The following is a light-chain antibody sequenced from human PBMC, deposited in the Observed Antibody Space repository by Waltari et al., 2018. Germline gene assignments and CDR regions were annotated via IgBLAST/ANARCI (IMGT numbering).Light chain of an antibody. Sequence: SGSPGQSITISCTGTSSDVGGYNYVSWYQQHQGKAPRLIIYDVSKRPSGVSNRFSGSESGNAASLTISGLQAEDEADYYCSSYTSSSPCVFGTGTKVTVL. CDR1: SSDVGGYNY. CDR2: DVS. V-gene: IGLV2-14*03. CDR3: SSYTSSSPCV. J-gene: IGLJ1*01.